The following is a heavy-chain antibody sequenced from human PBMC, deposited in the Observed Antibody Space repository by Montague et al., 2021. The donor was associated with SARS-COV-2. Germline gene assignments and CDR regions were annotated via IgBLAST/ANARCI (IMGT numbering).Heavy chain of an antibody. J-gene: IGHJ4*02. V-gene: IGHV4-59*01. CDR3: ARAQDICFIANCVNYFDL. D-gene: IGHD2-15*01. CDR1: GGSTSNYY. CDR2: IFYTGSK. Sequence: SETLSPTCSVSGGSTSNYYWTWIRQSPGKGLQWIGYIFYTGSKKFNPSLKTRVSMSLDASKNHFSLRLSAVTAADTARYYCARAQDICFIANCVNYFDLWGLGALVTVSS.